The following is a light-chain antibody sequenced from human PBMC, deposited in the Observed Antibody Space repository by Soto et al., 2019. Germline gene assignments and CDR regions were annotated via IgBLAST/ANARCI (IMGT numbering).Light chain of an antibody. V-gene: IGLV2-14*01. Sequence: QSVLTQPASVSGSPGQSITISCTGTSSDVGGYNYVSWYQQHPGKAPKLMIYDVSNRPSGVSNRFSGSKSGNTASLTISGLQAEAEADYYCSSYTISSTSGFGTGTKVNVL. CDR1: SSDVGGYNY. CDR3: SSYTISSTSG. CDR2: DVS. J-gene: IGLJ1*01.